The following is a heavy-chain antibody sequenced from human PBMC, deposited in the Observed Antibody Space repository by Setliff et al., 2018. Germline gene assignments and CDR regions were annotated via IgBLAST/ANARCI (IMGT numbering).Heavy chain of an antibody. CDR1: GGSISSGSYY. CDR3: ARFSSSSGSYWYFDL. CDR2: IYTSGST. Sequence: PSETLSLTCTVSGGSISSGSYYWSWIRQPAGKGLEWIGRIYTSGSTNYNPSLKSRVTISVDTSKNQFSLNLSSVTAADTAVYYCARFSSSSGSYWYFDLWGRGTLVTVS. V-gene: IGHV4-61*02. J-gene: IGHJ2*01. D-gene: IGHD6-6*01.